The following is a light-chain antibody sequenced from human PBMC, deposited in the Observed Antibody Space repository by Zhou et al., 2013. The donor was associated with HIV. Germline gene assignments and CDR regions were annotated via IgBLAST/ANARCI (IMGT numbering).Light chain of an antibody. CDR1: QTIVSW. CDR2: AAS. CDR3: QQSYTTPIT. Sequence: DIQMTQSPSTLSASVGDRVTITCRASQTIVSWLAWYQQKPGKAPKLLIYAASSLQTGVPSRFSGSGSGTDFTLTISTLQPEDFATYYCQQSYTTPITFGQGTRLEIK. J-gene: IGKJ5*01. V-gene: IGKV1-39*01.